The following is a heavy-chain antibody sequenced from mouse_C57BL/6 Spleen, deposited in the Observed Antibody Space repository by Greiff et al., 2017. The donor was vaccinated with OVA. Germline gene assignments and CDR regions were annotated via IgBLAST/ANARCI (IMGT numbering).Heavy chain of an antibody. CDR3: ARQYGNYTAWFAY. CDR1: GYTFTSYW. CDR2: IDPSDSET. D-gene: IGHD2-10*02. Sequence: QVQLQQPGAELVRPGSSVKLSCKASGYTFTSYWMHWVKQRPIQGLEWIGNIDPSDSETHYNQKFKDKATLTVDKSSSTAYMQLSSLTSEDSAVYYGARQYGNYTAWFAYWGQGTLVTVSA. J-gene: IGHJ3*01. V-gene: IGHV1-52*01.